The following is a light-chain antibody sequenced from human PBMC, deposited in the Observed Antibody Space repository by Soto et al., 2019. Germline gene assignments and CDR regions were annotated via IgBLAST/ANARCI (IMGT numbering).Light chain of an antibody. CDR2: DAS. J-gene: IGKJ5*01. CDR3: QQYNTYAT. V-gene: IGKV1-5*01. Sequence: DIPMTPSPSSLSASARDRVTITCRASQRINSWLAWYQQRPGKAPKPLIYDASTLKTGVPSRFSGSGSGSEFNFTITGLQPDDFATYFCQQYNTYATFGQRTLLEI. CDR1: QRINSW.